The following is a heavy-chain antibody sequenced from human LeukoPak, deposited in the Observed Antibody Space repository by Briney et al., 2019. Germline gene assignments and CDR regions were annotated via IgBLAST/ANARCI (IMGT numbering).Heavy chain of an antibody. V-gene: IGHV3-30*02. Sequence: GGSLRLSCAASRFTFSNYGMHWVRRAPGKGLEWVAFIRYDGGSKYYADSVKGRFTISRDNSKNTLYLQMNSLRAEDTAVYYCARDLSHIVVVIVYYFDYWGQGTLVTVSS. CDR3: ARDLSHIVVVIVYYFDY. D-gene: IGHD2-21*01. CDR1: RFTFSNYG. J-gene: IGHJ4*02. CDR2: IRYDGGSK.